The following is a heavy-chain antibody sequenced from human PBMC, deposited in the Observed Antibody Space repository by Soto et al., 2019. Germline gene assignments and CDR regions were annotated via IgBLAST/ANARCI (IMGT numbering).Heavy chain of an antibody. V-gene: IGHV4-59*01. CDR1: GGSISVYY. D-gene: IGHD1-26*01. Sequence: SDTLSLTCTISGGSISVYYWSWIRQSPGQALEWIGYIYASGSPYYNPSLRSRVLISADTSKNQVSLELTSATAADTAVYFCARGVGSSPPRDWGRGTLGNGS. CDR2: IYASGSP. J-gene: IGHJ4*02. CDR3: ARGVGSSPPRD.